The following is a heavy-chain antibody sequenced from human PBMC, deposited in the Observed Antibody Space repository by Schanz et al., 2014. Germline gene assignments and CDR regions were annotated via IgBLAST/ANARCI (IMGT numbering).Heavy chain of an antibody. V-gene: IGHV1-46*03. J-gene: IGHJ4*02. Sequence: QGQLVQSGAEVKKPGASVKVSCKASGYSFTTYGLNWVRQAPGQGLEWMGKINPSSGTTRIAQNCQGRLTVTRDTSTSTVNMELSSLRSEDTAVYYCARGGFFDSTSFDSWGQGTLVTVSS. CDR3: ARGGFFDSTSFDS. D-gene: IGHD2-2*01. CDR1: GYSFTTYG. CDR2: INPSSGTT.